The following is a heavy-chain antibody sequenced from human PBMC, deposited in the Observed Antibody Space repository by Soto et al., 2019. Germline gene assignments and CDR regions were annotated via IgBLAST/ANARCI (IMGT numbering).Heavy chain of an antibody. Sequence: QVQLVQSGADLREPGASVKVSCKASGYTFTSYPVHWVRQAPGQRFQWMGWINAANGDTGYSQKFQGRVTFTRDTSASTLYMELSSLTSEDTAVYYCARKDYYGAGIYYFDHWGQGTLVTVSS. J-gene: IGHJ4*02. D-gene: IGHD3-10*01. CDR3: ARKDYYGAGIYYFDH. CDR2: INAANGDT. CDR1: GYTFTSYP. V-gene: IGHV1-3*01.